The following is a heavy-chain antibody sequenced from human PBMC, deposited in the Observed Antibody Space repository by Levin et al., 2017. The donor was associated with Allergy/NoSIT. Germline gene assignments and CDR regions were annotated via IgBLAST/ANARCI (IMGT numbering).Heavy chain of an antibody. Sequence: PGGSLRLSCTASGFTFGDYAMSWFRQAPGKGLEWVGFIRSKAYGGTTEYAASVKGRFTISRDDSKSIAYLQMNSLKTEDTAVYYCTSDQQSSGWYLGDAFDIWGQGTMVTVSS. D-gene: IGHD6-19*01. V-gene: IGHV3-49*03. CDR3: TSDQQSSGWYLGDAFDI. J-gene: IGHJ3*02. CDR2: IRSKAYGGTT. CDR1: GFTFGDYA.